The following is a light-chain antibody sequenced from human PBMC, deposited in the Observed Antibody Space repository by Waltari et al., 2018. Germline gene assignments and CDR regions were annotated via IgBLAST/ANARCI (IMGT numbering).Light chain of an antibody. CDR1: SRDVGSYNL. Sequence: QSALTQPASVSGSPGQSTTISCTGTSRDVGSYNLYSWYQQHPGKAPNLMIYEGRKRPSGVSNRFSGSKSGNTASLTISGLQAEDEADYYCCSYAGSSTSWVFGGGTKLTVL. V-gene: IGLV2-23*01. J-gene: IGLJ3*02. CDR3: CSYAGSSTSWV. CDR2: EGR.